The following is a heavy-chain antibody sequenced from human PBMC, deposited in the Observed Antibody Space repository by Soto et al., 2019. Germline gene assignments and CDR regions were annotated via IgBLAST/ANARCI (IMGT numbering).Heavy chain of an antibody. CDR3: ARVHYYGPGNYPYYFDF. D-gene: IGHD3-10*01. CDR1: GFTFSHYG. J-gene: IGHJ4*02. CDR2: ISTTTPTSI. Sequence: EVHLVESGGGLVQPGGSLRLSCAASGFTFSHYGMNWVRQAPGKGLEWVSYISTTTPTSIYYADSVKGRFTISKDNAKNSLYLQMGSLRAEDTAVYYCARVHYYGPGNYPYYFDFWGQGTLVTVSS. V-gene: IGHV3-48*01.